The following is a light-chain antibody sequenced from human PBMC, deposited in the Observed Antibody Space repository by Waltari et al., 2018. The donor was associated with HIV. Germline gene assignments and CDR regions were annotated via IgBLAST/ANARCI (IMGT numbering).Light chain of an antibody. CDR2: AVN. CDR3: CSYAGSYAYVV. V-gene: IGLV2-11*01. CDR1: SSDVGGYNY. Sequence: QSALTQPRPVSGSPGQSVTMSCSGTSSDVGGYNYVSWYQQHPGKAPKLMIYAVNKRPSGVRDGFSDSKSGNTASLTLSGLQAEDEADYYCCSYAGSYAYVVVGGGTKLTVL. J-gene: IGLJ2*01.